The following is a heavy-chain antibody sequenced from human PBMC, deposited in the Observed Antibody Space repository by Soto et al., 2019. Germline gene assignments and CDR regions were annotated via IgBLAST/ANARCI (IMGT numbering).Heavy chain of an antibody. V-gene: IGHV1-69*01. Sequence: QVQLVQSGAEVKKPGSSVKVSCKASGGTFSRYPISWVRQAPGQGLEWMGGIIPISGTADYAPKFQGRVTITADESTSTGYMELRSLTSEDTAVYYCARERSVGYCSTTTWPRPFYYFGMGVWGQGTTVTVSS. J-gene: IGHJ6*02. CDR3: ARERSVGYCSTTTWPRPFYYFGMGV. CDR2: IIPISGTA. D-gene: IGHD2-2*01. CDR1: GGTFSRYP.